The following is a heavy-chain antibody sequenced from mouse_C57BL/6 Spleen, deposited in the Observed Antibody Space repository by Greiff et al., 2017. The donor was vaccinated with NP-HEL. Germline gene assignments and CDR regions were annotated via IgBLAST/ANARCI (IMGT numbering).Heavy chain of an antibody. CDR3: TTFYYDYDGNY. CDR1: GFNIKDDY. D-gene: IGHD2-4*01. CDR2: IDPENGDT. V-gene: IGHV14-4*01. J-gene: IGHJ2*01. Sequence: DVKLVESGAELVRPGASVKLSCTASGFNIKDDYMHWVKQRPEQGLEWIGWIDPENGDTEYASKFQGKATITADTSSNTAYLQLSSLTSEDTAVYYCTTFYYDYDGNYWGQGTTLTVSS.